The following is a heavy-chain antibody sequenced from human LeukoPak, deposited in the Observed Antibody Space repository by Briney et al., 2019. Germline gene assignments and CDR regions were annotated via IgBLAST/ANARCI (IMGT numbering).Heavy chain of an antibody. V-gene: IGHV3-11*01. CDR2: ISSSGSTI. J-gene: IGHJ6*03. CDR1: GFTFSDYY. D-gene: IGHD2-15*01. Sequence: PGGSLRLSCAASGFTFSDYYMSWIRQAPGKGLEWVSYISSSGSTIYYADSVKGRFTISRDNAKNSLYLQMNSLRAEDTAVYYCARAKTELGYCSGGSCYSTDKTKDYYYMDVWGKGTTVTISS. CDR3: ARAKTELGYCSGGSCYSTDKTKDYYYMDV.